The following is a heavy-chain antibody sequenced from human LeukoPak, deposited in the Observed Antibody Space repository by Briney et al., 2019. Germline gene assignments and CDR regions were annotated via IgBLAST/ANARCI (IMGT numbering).Heavy chain of an antibody. J-gene: IGHJ6*03. CDR2: IIPIFGTA. CDR3: ARGYSYGHYYYYMDV. Sequence: SVKVSCKASGGTFSSYAISWVRQAPGQGLEWMGRIIPIFGTANYAQKFQGRVTITTDESTSTAYMELSSLRSEDTAVYYCARGYSYGHYYYYMDVWGKGTTVTVSS. CDR1: GGTFSSYA. D-gene: IGHD5-18*01. V-gene: IGHV1-69*05.